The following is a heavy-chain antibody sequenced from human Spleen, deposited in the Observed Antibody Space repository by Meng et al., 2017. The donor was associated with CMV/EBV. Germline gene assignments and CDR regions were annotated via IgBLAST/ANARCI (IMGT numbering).Heavy chain of an antibody. J-gene: IGHJ5*02. D-gene: IGHD2-2*01. Sequence: QVPPPDSGPGLVKPSQPLSLTCTVSGGSISSGDYYWSWSRQPPGKGLEWIGYIYYSGSTYYNPSLKSRVTISVDTSKNQFSLKLSSVTAADTAVYYCARGALVVVPADTPNWFDPWGQGTLVTVSS. V-gene: IGHV4-30-4*08. CDR1: GGSISSGDYY. CDR2: IYYSGST. CDR3: ARGALVVVPADTPNWFDP.